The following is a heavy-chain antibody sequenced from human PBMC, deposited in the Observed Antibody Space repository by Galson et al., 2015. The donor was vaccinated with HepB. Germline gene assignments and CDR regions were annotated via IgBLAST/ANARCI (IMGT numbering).Heavy chain of an antibody. J-gene: IGHJ6*02. CDR3: AKEHLGSSWNYYYYYGMDV. CDR2: ISYDGSNK. D-gene: IGHD6-13*01. CDR1: GFTFSSYG. Sequence: SLRLSCAASGFTFSSYGMHWVRQAPGKGLEWVAVISYDGSNKYYADSVKGRFTISRDNSKNTLYLQMNSLRAEDTAVYYCAKEHLGSSWNYYYYYGMDVWGQGTTVTVSS. V-gene: IGHV3-30*18.